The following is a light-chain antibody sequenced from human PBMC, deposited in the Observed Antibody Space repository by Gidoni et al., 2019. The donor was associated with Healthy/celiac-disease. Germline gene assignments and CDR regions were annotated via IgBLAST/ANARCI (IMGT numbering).Light chain of an antibody. CDR1: HSLVYSDGNTY. J-gene: IGKJ1*01. Sequence: DVVMTQSPLSLPVTLGQPASISCRSSHSLVYSDGNTYMNWFQQRPGESPRLIIDTVSNRDAGVPDRISGSGSGTDFTLKISRVEAEDVGFYYRRQGTHRPGTFGQGTKVEIK. V-gene: IGKV2-30*01. CDR3: RQGTHRPGT. CDR2: TVS.